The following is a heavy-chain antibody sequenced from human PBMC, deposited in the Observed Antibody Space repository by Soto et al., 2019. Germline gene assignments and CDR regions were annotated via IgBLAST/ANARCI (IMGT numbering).Heavy chain of an antibody. V-gene: IGHV4-31*03. Sequence: VQLQESSPGLVKPSQTLSLTCTVSGGSISSGGYYWSWIRQHPGKGLEWIGYSYYSGSTYYNPSLKSRVTISVDTSKNQFSLKLSSVTAADTAVYYCAKVCGGDCHYGMDVWGQGTTVTVSS. CDR1: GGSISSGGYY. CDR2: SYYSGST. J-gene: IGHJ6*02. D-gene: IGHD2-21*02. CDR3: AKVCGGDCHYGMDV.